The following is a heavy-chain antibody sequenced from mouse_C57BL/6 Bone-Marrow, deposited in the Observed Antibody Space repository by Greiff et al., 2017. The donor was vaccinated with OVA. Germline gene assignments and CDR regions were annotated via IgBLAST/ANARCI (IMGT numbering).Heavy chain of an antibody. J-gene: IGHJ2*01. CDR1: GYTFTSYW. D-gene: IGHD1-1*01. V-gene: IGHV1-55*01. CDR3: AIVTTVVATDY. CDR2: IYPGSGST. Sequence: QVQLQQPGAELVKPGASVKMSCKASGYTFTSYWITWVKQRPGQGLEWIGDIYPGSGSTNYNEKFKSKATLTVDTSSSTAYMQLSSRTSEYSAVYYCAIVTTVVATDYWGQGTTLTVSS.